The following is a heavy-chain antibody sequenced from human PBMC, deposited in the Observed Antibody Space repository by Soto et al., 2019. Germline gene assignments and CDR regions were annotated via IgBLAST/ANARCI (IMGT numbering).Heavy chain of an antibody. CDR2: ISYDGSNK. J-gene: IGHJ3*02. V-gene: IGHV3-30*18. D-gene: IGHD2-15*01. Sequence: PGGSLRLSCAASGFTFSSYGMHWVRQAPGKXLGWVAVISYDGSNKYYADSVKGRFTISRDNSKNTLYLQMNSLRAEDTAVYYCAKAMLGYCSGGSCSPFDNWGQGTMVTVSS. CDR1: GFTFSSYG. CDR3: AKAMLGYCSGGSCSPFDN.